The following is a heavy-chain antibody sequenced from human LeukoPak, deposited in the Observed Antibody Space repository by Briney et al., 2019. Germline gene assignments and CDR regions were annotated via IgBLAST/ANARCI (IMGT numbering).Heavy chain of an antibody. J-gene: IGHJ3*02. V-gene: IGHV4-59*01. Sequence: YNPSLQSRVTITVDVSKNEFSLKLSSVTAVDTAVYYCAREKGIIVGSYEIYALDIWGHGTLVTVSS. CDR3: AREKGIIVGSYEIYALDI. D-gene: IGHD1-26*01.